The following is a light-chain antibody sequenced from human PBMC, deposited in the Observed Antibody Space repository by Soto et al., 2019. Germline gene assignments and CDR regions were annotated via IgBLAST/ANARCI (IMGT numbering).Light chain of an antibody. CDR1: SSDVGGYDY. CDR2: EVN. V-gene: IGLV2-14*01. J-gene: IGLJ3*02. Sequence: QSALTQPASVSGSLGQSITISCTGTSSDVGGYDYVSWYRQHPGKVPKLIIYEVNKRPSGVSNRFSGSKSANTASLTISGLQADAEADYYCSSFTSSSTQVFGGGTKLTVL. CDR3: SSFTSSSTQV.